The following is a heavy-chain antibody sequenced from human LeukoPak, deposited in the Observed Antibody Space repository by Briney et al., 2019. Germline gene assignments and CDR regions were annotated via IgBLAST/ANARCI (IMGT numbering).Heavy chain of an antibody. Sequence: SVKVSCKASGYTFTGYYMHWVRQAPGQGLEWMGWINPNSGGTNYAQKLQGRVTMTTDTSTSTAYMELRSLRSDDTAVYYCAREASFSGWYEFDYWGQGTLVTVSS. CDR1: GYTFTGYY. D-gene: IGHD6-19*01. CDR3: AREASFSGWYEFDY. CDR2: INPNSGGT. J-gene: IGHJ4*02. V-gene: IGHV1-2*02.